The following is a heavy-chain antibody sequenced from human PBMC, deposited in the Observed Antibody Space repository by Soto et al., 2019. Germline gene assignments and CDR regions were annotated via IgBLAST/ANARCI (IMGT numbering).Heavy chain of an antibody. D-gene: IGHD3-10*01. Sequence: ASVKVSCKASGYTFTSYGISWVRQAPGQGLEWMGWISAYNGNTNYAQKLRGRVTMTTDTSTSTAYMELRSLRSDDTAVYYCARRRSGFERPDYYYYYGMDVWGQGTTVTVSS. CDR2: ISAYNGNT. V-gene: IGHV1-18*01. CDR1: GYTFTSYG. CDR3: ARRRSGFERPDYYYYYGMDV. J-gene: IGHJ6*02.